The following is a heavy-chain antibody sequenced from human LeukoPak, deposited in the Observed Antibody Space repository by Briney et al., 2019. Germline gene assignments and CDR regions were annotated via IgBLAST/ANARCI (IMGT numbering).Heavy chain of an antibody. CDR2: IYHSGST. J-gene: IGHJ4*02. CDR3: ARAVGTSRNFFDY. CDR1: GGSISSGGYS. V-gene: IGHV4-39*07. D-gene: IGHD4-23*01. Sequence: PSETLSLTCAVSGGSISSGGYSWSWIRQPPGKGLECIGSIYHSGSTYYNPSLKSRVTISVDTSKNQFSLNLSSVTAADTAMYYCARAVGTSRNFFDYWGQGTLVTVSS.